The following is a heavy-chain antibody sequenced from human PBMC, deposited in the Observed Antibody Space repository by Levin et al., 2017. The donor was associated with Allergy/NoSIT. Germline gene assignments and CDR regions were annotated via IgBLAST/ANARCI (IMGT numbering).Heavy chain of an antibody. J-gene: IGHJ6*02. CDR3: ASEVGYYDSSGYLNSYYGMDI. V-gene: IGHV1-46*01. D-gene: IGHD3-22*01. CDR2: FNPSGGGT. Sequence: GESLKISCKASGYSFTTYYLHWVRQAPGQGLEWMGMFNPSGGGTTYAQKFQGRVTMTRATSTTTVYMELSSLRSEDTAIYYCASEVGYYDSSGYLNSYYGMDIWGQGTTVTVSS. CDR1: GYSFTTYY.